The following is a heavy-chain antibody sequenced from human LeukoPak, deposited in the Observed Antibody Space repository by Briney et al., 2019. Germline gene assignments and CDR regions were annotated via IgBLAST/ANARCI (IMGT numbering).Heavy chain of an antibody. CDR1: GFIFSDAW. CDR2: IKSKTDGGTT. D-gene: IGHD2-15*01. CDR3: TTHIRSWQNRYYFDY. J-gene: IGHJ4*02. Sequence: TTGGSLRLSCGASGFIFSDAWVSWVRQAPGKGLEWVGRIKSKTDGGTTDYGAPVEGRFTISRDDSKNTLYLQMISLKTEDTAVYYCTTHIRSWQNRYYFDYWGQGALVTVSS. V-gene: IGHV3-15*01.